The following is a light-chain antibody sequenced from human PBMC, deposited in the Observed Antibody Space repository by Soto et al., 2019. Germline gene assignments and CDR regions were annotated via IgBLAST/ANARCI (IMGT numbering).Light chain of an antibody. V-gene: IGKV3-15*01. CDR1: QSVSNY. CDR2: GAS. CDR3: QQYNNWPPT. Sequence: EIVLTQSPATLSLSPGEGATLSCRASQSVSNYLAWYQQKPGQAPRLLIYGASTRATGMPARFSGSGSGTEFTLTISSLQSEDFAVYYCQQYNNWPPTFGQGTKVDI. J-gene: IGKJ1*01.